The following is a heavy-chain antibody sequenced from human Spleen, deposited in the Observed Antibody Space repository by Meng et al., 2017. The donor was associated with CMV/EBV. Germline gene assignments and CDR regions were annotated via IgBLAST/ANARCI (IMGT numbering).Heavy chain of an antibody. J-gene: IGHJ4*02. CDR2: IKQDGSER. V-gene: IGHV3-7*01. Sequence: GGSLRLSCAAPGFRFSTYWMSWVRQAPGKGLKWVATIKQDGSERYYVDSVKGRFTISRDNGQNSLYLQVHSLRADDTAVYYCAREREGLSGYNDGFLDYWGQGTLVTVSS. CDR1: GFRFSTYW. D-gene: IGHD5-18*01. CDR3: AREREGLSGYNDGFLDY.